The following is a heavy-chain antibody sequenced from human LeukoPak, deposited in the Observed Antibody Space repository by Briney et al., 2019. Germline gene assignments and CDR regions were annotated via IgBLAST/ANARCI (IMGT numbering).Heavy chain of an antibody. J-gene: IGHJ3*02. Sequence: GASVKVSCKASGYTFTSYGISWVRQAPGQGLEWMGWISAYNGNTNYAQKHQGRVTMTTDTSTSTAYMELRSLRSDDTAVYYCARAQDYGDSNDAFDIWGQGTMVTVSS. CDR3: ARAQDYGDSNDAFDI. D-gene: IGHD4-17*01. CDR2: ISAYNGNT. V-gene: IGHV1-18*01. CDR1: GYTFTSYG.